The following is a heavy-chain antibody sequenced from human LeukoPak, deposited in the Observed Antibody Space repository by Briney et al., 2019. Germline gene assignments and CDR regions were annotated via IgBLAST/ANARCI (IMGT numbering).Heavy chain of an antibody. CDR2: INHSGST. CDR3: ARGSDILTGSLAGSMHA. Sequence: PSETLSLTCAVYGGSFSDYYWSWIRQPPGKGLEWIGEINHSGSTNYNPSLKSRVTISVDTSKNQFSLKLSSVTAADTAVYYCARGSDILTGSLAGSMHAWGQGTLVTVSS. J-gene: IGHJ5*02. D-gene: IGHD3-9*01. CDR1: GGSFSDYY. V-gene: IGHV4-34*01.